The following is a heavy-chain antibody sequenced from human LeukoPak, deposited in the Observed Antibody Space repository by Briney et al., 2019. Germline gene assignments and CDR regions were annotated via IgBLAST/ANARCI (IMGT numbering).Heavy chain of an antibody. Sequence: PSVKVSCKASGYTFTSYGISWVRQAPGQGLEWMGWISAYDGNTNYAQKFQGRVTMTTDTSTSTTYMELRSLRSDDTAVYYCARDGYSSGLGYWGQGTLVTVSS. V-gene: IGHV1-18*01. CDR2: ISAYDGNT. CDR3: ARDGYSSGLGY. D-gene: IGHD6-19*01. CDR1: GYTFTSYG. J-gene: IGHJ4*02.